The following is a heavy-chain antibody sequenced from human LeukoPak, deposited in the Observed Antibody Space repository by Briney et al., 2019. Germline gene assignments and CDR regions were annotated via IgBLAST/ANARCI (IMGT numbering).Heavy chain of an antibody. Sequence: ASVKVSCKASGYTFTSYYIHLVRQAPGQGFEWMAIIDPSDGSTTNSQKFQGRVTMTRDTSTSTVYMELSGLRSEDTALYYCARIRDGYNDAYDIWGQGTMVTVSS. V-gene: IGHV1-46*01. CDR3: ARIRDGYNDAYDI. CDR2: IDPSDGST. D-gene: IGHD5-24*01. CDR1: GYTFTSYY. J-gene: IGHJ3*02.